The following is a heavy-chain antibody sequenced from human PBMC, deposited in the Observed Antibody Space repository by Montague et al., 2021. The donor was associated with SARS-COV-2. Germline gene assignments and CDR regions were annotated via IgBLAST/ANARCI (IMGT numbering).Heavy chain of an antibody. CDR2: IDAGGTTI. D-gene: IGHD5/OR15-5a*01. CDR1: GFRFSDFY. J-gene: IGHJ4*02. Sequence: SLRLSCAASGFRFSDFYMAWIRQSPGRGLEWLASIDAGGTTISYADSVKGRFTISRDNAKESLFLQMGSLRAGDTAFYYCARALSTMSAGGFATWGQGTLVTVSS. V-gene: IGHV3-11*01. CDR3: ARALSTMSAGGFAT.